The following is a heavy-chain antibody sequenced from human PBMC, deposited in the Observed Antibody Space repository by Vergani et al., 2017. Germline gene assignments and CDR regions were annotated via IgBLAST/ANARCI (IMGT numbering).Heavy chain of an antibody. CDR3: ARDRDEFDY. J-gene: IGHJ4*02. CDR2: VYYSGST. V-gene: IGHV4-39*02. CDR1: GGSISSSSYY. Sequence: QLQLQESGPGLVKPSETLSLTCTVSGGSISSSSYYWGWIRQPPGKGLEWIGSVYYSGSTYYNPSLKSRVTISVDTSKNQFSLRLSSVTAADTAVYYCARDRDEFDYWGQGTLVTVSS.